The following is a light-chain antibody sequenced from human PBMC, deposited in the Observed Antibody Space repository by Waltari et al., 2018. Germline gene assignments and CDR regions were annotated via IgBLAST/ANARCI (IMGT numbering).Light chain of an antibody. V-gene: IGLV3-1*01. CDR1: KLGDKY. Sequence: SYELTQPASVSVSPGQTATITCSGDKLGDKYACWYRQKPGQSPVVGIYQDSKRPSGIPGGISGSNSGNTATLTISGTQAMDEADYYCQAGDTTTVVFGGGTKLTVL. J-gene: IGLJ2*01. CDR2: QDS. CDR3: QAGDTTTVV.